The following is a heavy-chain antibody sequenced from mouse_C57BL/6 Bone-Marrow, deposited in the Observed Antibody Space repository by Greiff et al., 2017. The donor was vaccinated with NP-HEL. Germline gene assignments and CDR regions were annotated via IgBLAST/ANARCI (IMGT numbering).Heavy chain of an antibody. D-gene: IGHD2-5*01. CDR3: ARWGDYSNYLDY. CDR2: IYPGDGDT. V-gene: IGHV1-82*01. J-gene: IGHJ2*01. CDR1: GYAFSSSW. Sequence: QVHVKQSGPELVKPGASVKISCKASGYAFSSSWMNWVKQRPGKGLEWIGRIYPGDGDTNYNGKFKGKATLTADKSSSTAYMQLSSLTSEDSAVYFCARWGDYSNYLDYWGQGTTLTVSS.